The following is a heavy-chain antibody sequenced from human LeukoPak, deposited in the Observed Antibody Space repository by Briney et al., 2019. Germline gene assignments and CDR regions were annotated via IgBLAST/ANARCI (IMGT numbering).Heavy chain of an antibody. CDR2: ISANRSYI. CDR3: AREEMGGTARSGALY. CDR1: GFTLITYS. Sequence: GGSLRLSCAASGFTLITYSINWVRQAPGEGLEWVCSISANRSYIYYADSFKGRFTISRDNARNSLYLQMNNLRAEDTAVYYCAREEMGGTARSGALYWGQGTLVTVSS. V-gene: IGHV3-21*01. D-gene: IGHD3-10*01. J-gene: IGHJ4*02.